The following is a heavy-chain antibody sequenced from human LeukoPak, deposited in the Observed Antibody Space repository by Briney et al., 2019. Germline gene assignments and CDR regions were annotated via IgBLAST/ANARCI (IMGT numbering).Heavy chain of an antibody. CDR2: IYYSGSA. Sequence: SETLSLTCTVSGGSMSSNYWSWIRQPPGKGLEWIGYIYYSGSANYNPSLKSRVTISVDTSKNQFSLRLISVTAADTAVYYCARGQQLDYWRQGPLVTVSS. D-gene: IGHD1-1*01. CDR1: GGSMSSNY. CDR3: ARGQQLDY. J-gene: IGHJ4*02. V-gene: IGHV4-59*01.